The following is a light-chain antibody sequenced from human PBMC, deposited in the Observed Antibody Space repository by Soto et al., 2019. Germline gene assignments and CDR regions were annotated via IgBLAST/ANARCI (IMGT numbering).Light chain of an antibody. Sequence: SVLTQPASVSGSPGQSIAISCTGTSSDVGGYDYVSWYQQHPDKAPKLMIYEVTKRPSGVPNRFSGSKSGNTASLPISGLHPEDEAEYYCSSHTSGSSWGFGSGI. CDR1: SSDVGGYDY. CDR2: EVT. V-gene: IGLV2-14*01. CDR3: SSHTSGSSWG. J-gene: IGLJ1*01.